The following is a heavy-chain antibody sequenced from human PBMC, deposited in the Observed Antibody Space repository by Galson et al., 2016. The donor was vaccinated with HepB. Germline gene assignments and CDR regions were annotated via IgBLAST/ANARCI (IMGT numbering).Heavy chain of an antibody. D-gene: IGHD6-19*01. Sequence: SLRLSCAASGFTVSNNFMRWVRQAPGKGLEWVSLIYSGGGTHYVDSVKGRFIISRDNSKNTQYLQMNSLRAEDTAVYYCAREGAEMAVAGTAFDYWGQGTLVTVSS. CDR1: GFTVSNNF. J-gene: IGHJ4*02. CDR3: AREGAEMAVAGTAFDY. CDR2: IYSGGGT. V-gene: IGHV3-66*01.